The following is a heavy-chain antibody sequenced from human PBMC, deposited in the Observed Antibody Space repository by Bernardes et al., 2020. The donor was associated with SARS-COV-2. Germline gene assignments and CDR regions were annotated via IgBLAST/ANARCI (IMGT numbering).Heavy chain of an antibody. V-gene: IGHV3-74*01. CDR3: ARGFLYSSSWYKGSVGMDV. D-gene: IGHD6-13*01. J-gene: IGHJ6*02. CDR1: GFTFSSYW. CDR2: INSDGSST. Sequence: GGSLRLSCAASGFTFSSYWMHWVRQAPGKGLVWVSRINSDGSSTSYADSVKGRFTISRDNAKNTLYLQMNSLRAEDTAVYYCARGFLYSSSWYKGSVGMDVWGQGTTVTVSS.